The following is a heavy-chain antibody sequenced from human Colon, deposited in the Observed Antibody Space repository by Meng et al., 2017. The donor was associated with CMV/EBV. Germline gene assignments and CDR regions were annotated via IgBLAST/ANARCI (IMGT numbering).Heavy chain of an antibody. Sequence: SQTLSLTCLVAGAFISSYYCSWIRQPPGKVLEWIGSIYYSGSTNYNHSLKSRVTISVDTSKNQFSLKLSSVTAAETAVYYCARVRPSLYYDFGSGYYRGYGMDVWGQGTTVTVSS. J-gene: IGHJ6*02. V-gene: IGHV4-59*01. D-gene: IGHD3-3*01. CDR1: GAFISSYY. CDR3: ARVRPSLYYDFGSGYYRGYGMDV. CDR2: IYYSGST.